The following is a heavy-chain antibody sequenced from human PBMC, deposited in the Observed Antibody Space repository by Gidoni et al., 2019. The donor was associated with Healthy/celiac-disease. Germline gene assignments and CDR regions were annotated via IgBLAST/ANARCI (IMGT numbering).Heavy chain of an antibody. CDR1: GGTFSSYA. V-gene: IGHV1-69*06. CDR3: ARDSRVVVAATHDYYYGMDV. D-gene: IGHD2-15*01. J-gene: IGHJ6*02. CDR2: IIPIFGTA. Sequence: QVQLVQSGAEVKKPGSSVKVSCKASGGTFSSYAISWVRQAPGQGLEWMGGIIPIFGTANYAQKFQGRVTITADKSTSTAYMELSSLRSEDTAVYYCARDSRVVVAATHDYYYGMDVWGQGTTVTVSS.